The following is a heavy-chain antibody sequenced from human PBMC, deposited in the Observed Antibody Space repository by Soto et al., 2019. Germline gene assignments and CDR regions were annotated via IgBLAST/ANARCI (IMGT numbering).Heavy chain of an antibody. J-gene: IGHJ3*02. CDR2: ISAYNGNT. CDR3: ARGGVGGGSTTLPAAAIPGVDAFDI. D-gene: IGHD2-2*01. Sequence: ASVKVSCKASGYTFNSYGISWVRQAPGQGLEWMGWISAYNGNTNYAQKLQGRVTMTTDTSTSTAYMELRSLRSDDTAVYYCARGGVGGGSTTLPAAAIPGVDAFDIWG. V-gene: IGHV1-18*01. CDR1: GYTFNSYG.